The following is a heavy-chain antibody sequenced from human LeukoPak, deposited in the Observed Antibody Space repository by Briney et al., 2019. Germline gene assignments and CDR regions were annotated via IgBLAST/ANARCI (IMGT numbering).Heavy chain of an antibody. CDR1: GGSISSGSYY. Sequence: TSETLSLTCTVSGGSISSGSYYWSWIRQPAGKGLEWIGRIYTSGSTNYNPSLKSRVTISVDTSKNQFSLKLSSVAAADTAVYYCARGASSSSPIGYCYYMDVWGKGTTVTVSS. V-gene: IGHV4-61*02. J-gene: IGHJ6*03. D-gene: IGHD6-6*01. CDR2: IYTSGST. CDR3: ARGASSSSPIGYCYYMDV.